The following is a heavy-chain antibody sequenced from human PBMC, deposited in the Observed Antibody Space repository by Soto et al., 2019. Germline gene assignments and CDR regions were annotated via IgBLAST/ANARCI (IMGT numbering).Heavy chain of an antibody. Sequence: GGSLRLSCAASGFIFNHYAMHWVRQAPGKGLEWVAQIWYDGSNKYYADSVKGRLTISRDSSKNTLYLQMNSLRAEDTAVYYCARDGQQQVPYTMDVWGQGTTVTVSS. CDR1: GFIFNHYA. J-gene: IGHJ6*02. D-gene: IGHD6-13*01. CDR2: IWYDGSNK. CDR3: ARDGQQQVPYTMDV. V-gene: IGHV3-33*01.